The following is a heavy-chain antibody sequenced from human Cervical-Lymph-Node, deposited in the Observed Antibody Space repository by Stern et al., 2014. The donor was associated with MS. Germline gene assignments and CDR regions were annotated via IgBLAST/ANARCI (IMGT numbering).Heavy chain of an antibody. Sequence: EVQLVESGGGLVKPGGSLRLSCAASGFTFSDAWMSWVRQAPGKGLEWVGRIISRAVGGAIDFAAAVKGRFAISRDDSTRTLYLQLNSLTTEDTAVYYCATDNTAVPNPNWYFELWGRGTLVTVSS. CDR3: ATDNTAVPNPNWYFEL. V-gene: IGHV3-15*01. CDR2: IISRAVGGAI. J-gene: IGHJ2*01. CDR1: GFTFSDAW. D-gene: IGHD5-18*01.